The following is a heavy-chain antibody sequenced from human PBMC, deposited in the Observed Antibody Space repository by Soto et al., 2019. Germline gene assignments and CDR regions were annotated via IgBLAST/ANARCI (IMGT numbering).Heavy chain of an antibody. J-gene: IGHJ4*02. CDR1: GFTFSNYW. V-gene: IGHV3-74*01. Sequence: PGGSLRLSCAASGFTFSNYWMDWVRQAPGKGLVGVSRIKRDGSSISYADSVKGRVTISRDNAKNTLYLQMNSLRAEDTAVYYCARDGGRGGDLDYWGKGTLVTVSS. CDR3: ARDGGRGGDLDY. CDR2: IKRDGSSI. D-gene: IGHD2-21*02.